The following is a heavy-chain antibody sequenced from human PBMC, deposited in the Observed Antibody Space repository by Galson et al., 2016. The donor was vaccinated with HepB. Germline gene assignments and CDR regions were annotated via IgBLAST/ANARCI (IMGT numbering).Heavy chain of an antibody. J-gene: IGHJ6*02. CDR1: GYTFINYY. CDR2: GNPRTGST. Sequence: QSGAEVTKPGTSVKVSCKASGYTFINYYMHWVRQAPGQGLEWMGIGNPRTGSTSYAQKFQDRVTVTRDTSTSTVYMELSSLRSEDTAVYYCARDRGSNSLKGYGMDDWGQGTTVTVSS. V-gene: IGHV1-46*01. D-gene: IGHD3-10*01. CDR3: ARDRGSNSLKGYGMDD.